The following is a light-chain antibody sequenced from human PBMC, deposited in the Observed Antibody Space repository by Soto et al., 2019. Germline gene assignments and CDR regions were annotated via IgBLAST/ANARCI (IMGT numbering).Light chain of an antibody. J-gene: IGKJ1*01. CDR2: GAS. CDR1: QSVGTN. V-gene: IGKV3-15*01. CDR3: QEYSNWWT. Sequence: TVMTQSPATLSVSPGERATLSCRASQSVGTNVAWYQHEPGQAPRLLIYGASTRATGVPARFSGSAPGAEFTLTISSLQSEDSAVYYGQEYSNWWTFGQGTKIEIK.